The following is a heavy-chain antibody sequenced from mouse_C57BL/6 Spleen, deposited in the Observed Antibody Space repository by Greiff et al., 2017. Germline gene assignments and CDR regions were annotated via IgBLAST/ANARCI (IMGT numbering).Heavy chain of an antibody. J-gene: IGHJ3*01. CDR3: ARRDYYGSSYPVAY. V-gene: IGHV5-9*01. CDR2: ISGGGGNT. Sequence: EVQVVESGGGLVKPGGSLKLSCAASGFTFSSYTMSWVRQTPEKRLEWVATISGGGGNTYYPDSVKGRFTISRDNAKNTLYLQMSSLRSEDTALYYCARRDYYGSSYPVAYWGQGTLVTVSA. CDR1: GFTFSSYT. D-gene: IGHD1-1*01.